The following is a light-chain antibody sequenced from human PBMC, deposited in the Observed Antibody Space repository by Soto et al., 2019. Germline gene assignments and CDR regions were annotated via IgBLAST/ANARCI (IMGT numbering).Light chain of an antibody. V-gene: IGLV2-14*01. CDR1: NRDVGGYNY. J-gene: IGLJ1*01. CDR3: SSYTSSSTPYV. Sequence: QSALTQPASVSGSPGQSITISCTGTNRDVGGYNYVSWYQQHPGKAPKLMIYDVSNRPSGVSNRFSGSKSGSTASLTISGLQAEDEADYYCSSYTSSSTPYVFGTGTKLTVL. CDR2: DVS.